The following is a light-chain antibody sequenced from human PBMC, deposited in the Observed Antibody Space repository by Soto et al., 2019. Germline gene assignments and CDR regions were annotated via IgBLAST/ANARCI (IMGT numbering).Light chain of an antibody. CDR1: SSNIGRNS. CDR2: TNN. CDR3: AAWDDSLNGWV. J-gene: IGLJ3*02. Sequence: QAVVTQPPSASGTPGQRVTISCSGSSSNIGRNSVNWYQNLPGTAPKLLIYTNNQRPSGVPARLSGSKSGTSASLAISGLQSEDEADYYCAAWDDSLNGWVFGGGTKLTVL. V-gene: IGLV1-44*01.